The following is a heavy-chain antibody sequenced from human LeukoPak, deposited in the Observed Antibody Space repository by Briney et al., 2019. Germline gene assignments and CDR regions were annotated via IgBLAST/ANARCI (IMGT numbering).Heavy chain of an antibody. CDR3: ARVEIDAFDI. CDR1: GYTFTGYW. J-gene: IGHJ3*02. V-gene: IGHV7-4-1*02. CDR2: INTNTGNP. D-gene: IGHD5-24*01. Sequence: ASVKVSCKASGYTFTGYWMHWVRQAPGQGLEWMGWINTNTGNPTYAQGFTGRFVFSLDTSVSTAYLQISSLKAEDTAVYYCARVEIDAFDIWGQGTMVTVSS.